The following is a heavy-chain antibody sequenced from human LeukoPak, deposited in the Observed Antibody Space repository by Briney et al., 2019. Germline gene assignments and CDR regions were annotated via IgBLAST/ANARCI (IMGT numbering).Heavy chain of an antibody. CDR1: GGSISSYY. D-gene: IGHD6-19*01. Sequence: SETLSLTCTVSGGSISSYYWNWIRQPPGKGLEWIGYIFHSGSTNYNPSLKSRVTMSVDTSKNQFSLKLSSVTAADTAVYYCAREASSGWHIDYWGQGTLVTVSS. V-gene: IGHV4-59*01. J-gene: IGHJ4*02. CDR2: IFHSGST. CDR3: AREASSGWHIDY.